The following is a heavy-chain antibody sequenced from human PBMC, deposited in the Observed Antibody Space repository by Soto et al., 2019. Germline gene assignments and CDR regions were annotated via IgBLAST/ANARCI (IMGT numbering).Heavy chain of an antibody. J-gene: IGHJ4*02. Sequence: QVQLQQWGAGLLKPSETLSLTCAVYGESFTGYYWTWIRQPPGRGLEWIGEINHSGATNYNPSLKSRVTISIDTSKNQFSLTLSSVTAADTAVYYCARESEVRFYNWSPLKYWGQGTLVTVSS. D-gene: IGHD1-20*01. CDR2: INHSGAT. CDR1: GESFTGYY. CDR3: ARESEVRFYNWSPLKY. V-gene: IGHV4-34*01.